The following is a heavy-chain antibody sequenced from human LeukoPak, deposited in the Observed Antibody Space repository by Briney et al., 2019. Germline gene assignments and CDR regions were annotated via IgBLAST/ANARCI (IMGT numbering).Heavy chain of an antibody. CDR3: ARTRWGPFDY. D-gene: IGHD7-27*01. Sequence: PSETLSLTCTVSGGSISSYYWSWIRQPPGKGLEWIGYIYYSGSTNYNPSLKSRVTISVDTSKNQFSLKLSSVTAADTAVYYCARTRWGPFDYWGQGTLVTVSS. J-gene: IGHJ4*02. V-gene: IGHV4-59*12. CDR2: IYYSGST. CDR1: GGSISSYY.